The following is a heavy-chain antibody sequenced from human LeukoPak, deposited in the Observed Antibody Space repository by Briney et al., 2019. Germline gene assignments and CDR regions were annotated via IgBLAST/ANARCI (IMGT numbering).Heavy chain of an antibody. CDR2: INPNSGDT. Sequence: ASVKVSCKTSGYTFIGYYIHWVRQAPGQGLECMGRINPNSGDTNYEQKFQGRVTVTRDTSISTAYMELSSLRSDDPAVYYCAREGGGVAGTVADYWGQGTLVTVSS. CDR1: GYTFIGYY. CDR3: AREGGGVAGTVADY. D-gene: IGHD6-19*01. J-gene: IGHJ4*02. V-gene: IGHV1-2*06.